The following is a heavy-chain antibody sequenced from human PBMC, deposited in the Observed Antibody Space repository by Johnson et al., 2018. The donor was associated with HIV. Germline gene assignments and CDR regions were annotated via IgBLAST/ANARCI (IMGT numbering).Heavy chain of an antibody. D-gene: IGHD5-12*01. CDR2: IYSGGST. CDR1: GFTVSSNY. Sequence: VQLVESGGGLVQPGGSLRLSCAASGFTVSSNYMSWVRQAPGKGLEWVSVIYSGGSTYYADSVKGRFTISRDNSKNTLYLQMNSLRAEDTAVYYCARGRFPEYIDIASGAFDIWGQGTMVTVSS. CDR3: ARGRFPEYIDIASGAFDI. J-gene: IGHJ3*02. V-gene: IGHV3-66*01.